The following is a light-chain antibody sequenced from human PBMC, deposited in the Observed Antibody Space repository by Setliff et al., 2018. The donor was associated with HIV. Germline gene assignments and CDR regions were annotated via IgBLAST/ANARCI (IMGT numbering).Light chain of an antibody. J-gene: IGLJ2*01. V-gene: IGLV2-23*02. CDR1: SSDIGSSNL. Sequence: QSVLTQPASVSGSPGQSITMSCTGTSSDIGSSNLVSWYQQRPGEAPKLMIYDVTRRPSGVSNRISGSKSGNTASLTISGLQAEDEADYYCCSYTDTTNFVIFGGGTK. CDR2: DVT. CDR3: CSYTDTTNFVI.